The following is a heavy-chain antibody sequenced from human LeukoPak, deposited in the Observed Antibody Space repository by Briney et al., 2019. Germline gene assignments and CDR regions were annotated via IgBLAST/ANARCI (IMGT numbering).Heavy chain of an antibody. J-gene: IGHJ4*02. Sequence: SETLSLTYTVSGGSISSSSYYWGWIRQPPGKGLEWIGSIYYSGSTYYNPSLKSRVTISVDTSKNQFSLKLSSVTAADTAVYYCARGPENTYYYDSSGYYWDYWGQGTLVTVSS. CDR2: IYYSGST. D-gene: IGHD3-22*01. CDR3: ARGPENTYYYDSSGYYWDY. V-gene: IGHV4-39*07. CDR1: GGSISSSSYY.